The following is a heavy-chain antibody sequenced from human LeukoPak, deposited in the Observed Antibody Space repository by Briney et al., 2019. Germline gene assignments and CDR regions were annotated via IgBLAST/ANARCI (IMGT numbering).Heavy chain of an antibody. CDR3: ARDYVYGYSYGFYYYYMDV. CDR2: IYTSGST. D-gene: IGHD5-18*01. J-gene: IGHJ6*03. V-gene: IGHV4-61*02. Sequence: SETLSLTCTVSGGSISSGSYYWRWIRQPAGKGLEWIGRIYTSGSTNYNPSLKSRVTISVDTSKNQFSLKLSSVTAADTAVYYCARDYVYGYSYGFYYYYMDVWGKGTTVTVSS. CDR1: GGSISSGSYY.